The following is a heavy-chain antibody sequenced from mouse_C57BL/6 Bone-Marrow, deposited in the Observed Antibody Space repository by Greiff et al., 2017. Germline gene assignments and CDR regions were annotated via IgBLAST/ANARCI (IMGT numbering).Heavy chain of an antibody. CDR3: TTGWARDYAMDY. J-gene: IGHJ4*01. CDR1: GFNIKDDY. D-gene: IGHD3-3*01. Sequence: EVQLQQSGAELVRPGASVKLSCTASGFNIKDDYMHWVKQRPEQGLEWIGWIDPDNGDTEYASKFQGKATITADTSSNTAYLQLSSLTSEDTAVYYCTTGWARDYAMDYWGQGTSVTVSS. V-gene: IGHV14-4*01. CDR2: IDPDNGDT.